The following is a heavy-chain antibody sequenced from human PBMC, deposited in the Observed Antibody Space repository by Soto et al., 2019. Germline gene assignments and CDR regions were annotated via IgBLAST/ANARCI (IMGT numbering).Heavy chain of an antibody. CDR2: IYHSGST. J-gene: IGHJ4*02. CDR3: ARGDIRPDYTPPYFDY. CDR1: GGSISSGGYS. V-gene: IGHV4-30-2*01. D-gene: IGHD4-4*01. Sequence: SETLSLTCAVSGGSISSGGYSWSWIRQPPGKGLEWIGYIYHSGSTYYNPSLKSRVTISVDRSKNQFSLKLSSVTAADTAVYYCARGDIRPDYTPPYFDYWGQGTLVTVSS.